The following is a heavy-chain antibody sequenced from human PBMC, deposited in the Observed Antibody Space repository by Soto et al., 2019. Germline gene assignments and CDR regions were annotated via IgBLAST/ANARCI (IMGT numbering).Heavy chain of an antibody. CDR1: GFTFSTYW. J-gene: IGHJ5*02. D-gene: IGHD5-18*01. CDR3: ACDPDSYGYSWFDA. Sequence: EVQLVESGGGLVQPGESLRLSCAASGFTFSTYWMHWVRQAPGKGLVWVSRIKSDGSSTTYADSVKGRFTISRDNTKNTLYLQMNSLRVEDTAVYYCACDPDSYGYSWFDAWGQGTLVTVSS. CDR2: IKSDGSST. V-gene: IGHV3-74*01.